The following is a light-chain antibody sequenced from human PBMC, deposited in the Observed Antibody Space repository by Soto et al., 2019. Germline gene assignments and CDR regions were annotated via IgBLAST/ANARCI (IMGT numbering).Light chain of an antibody. CDR1: SSDVGSYNL. V-gene: IGLV2-23*02. CDR2: DVS. J-gene: IGLJ1*01. CDR3: CSYTSGSTYV. Sequence: QSVLTQPASVPGSPGQSITISCTGTSSDVGSYNLVTWYQHNPGKAPKLLIYDVSKWPSGISNRFSGSKSGNTASLTIFGLQAEDEADYYCCSYTSGSTYVFGTGTKVTVL.